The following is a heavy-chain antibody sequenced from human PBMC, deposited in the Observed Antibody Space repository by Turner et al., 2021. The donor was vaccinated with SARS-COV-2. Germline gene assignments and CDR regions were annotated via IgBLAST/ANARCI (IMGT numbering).Heavy chain of an antibody. CDR2: IYPSDSDT. CDR1: GYSFTSYW. D-gene: IGHD2-21*01. CDR3: AGRENLFGGDFDY. Sequence: EVQLVQSGVEVKKPGESLKTSCKGSGYSFTSYWIGWERQMPGKGLGWMGIIYPSDSDTGYSPSFQGKVTISGDKSISTAYLQWSSLKASDTDMYYCAGRENLFGGDFDYWGQGTLVTVSS. V-gene: IGHV5-51*03. J-gene: IGHJ4*02.